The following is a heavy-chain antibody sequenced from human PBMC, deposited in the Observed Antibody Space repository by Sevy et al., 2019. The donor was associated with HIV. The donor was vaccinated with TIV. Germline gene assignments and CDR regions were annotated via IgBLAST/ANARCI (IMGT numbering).Heavy chain of an antibody. D-gene: IGHD3-10*01. CDR2: ISDYNGYT. Sequence: ASVKVSCKASGYTFSSYGISWVRQAPGQGLEWMGWISDYNGYTNYAHKFQGRVTMSTETSTRTAYMELRSLRSADTAVYSCAREGYYYRSGTYRPPNYYGMDVWGQGTAVTVSS. V-gene: IGHV1-18*01. CDR1: GYTFSSYG. CDR3: AREGYYYRSGTYRPPNYYGMDV. J-gene: IGHJ6*02.